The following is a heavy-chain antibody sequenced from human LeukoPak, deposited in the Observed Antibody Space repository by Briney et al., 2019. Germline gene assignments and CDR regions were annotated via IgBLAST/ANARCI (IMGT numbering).Heavy chain of an antibody. D-gene: IGHD6-6*01. J-gene: IGHJ6*03. CDR1: GGTFSSYA. V-gene: IGHV1-8*03. Sequence: ASVKVSCKASGGTFSSYAISWVRQAPGQGLEWMGWMNPNSGNTGYAQKFQGRVTITRNTSISTAYMELSSLRSEDTAVYYCARGYSSSPYYYYYYMDVWGKGTTVTVSS. CDR3: ARGYSSSPYYYYYYMDV. CDR2: MNPNSGNT.